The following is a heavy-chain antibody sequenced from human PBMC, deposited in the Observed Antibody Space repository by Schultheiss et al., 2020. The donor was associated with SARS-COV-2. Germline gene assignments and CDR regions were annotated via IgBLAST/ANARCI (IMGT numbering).Heavy chain of an antibody. J-gene: IGHJ6*02. D-gene: IGHD3-22*01. CDR3: AGGITMIEGPYGMDV. CDR2: IYYSGST. Sequence: SETLSLTCTVSGGSISSSSYYWGWIRQPPGKGLEWIGSIYYSGSTYYNPSLKSRVTISVDTSKNQFSLKLSSVTAADTAVYYCAGGITMIEGPYGMDVWGQGTTVTVAS. CDR1: GGSISSSSYY. V-gene: IGHV4-39*01.